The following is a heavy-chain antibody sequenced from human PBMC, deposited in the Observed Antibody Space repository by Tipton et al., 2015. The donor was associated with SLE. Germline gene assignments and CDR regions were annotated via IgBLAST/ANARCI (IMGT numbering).Heavy chain of an antibody. CDR2: IYYSGST. J-gene: IGHJ6*02. D-gene: IGHD3-3*01. Sequence: LRLSCTVSGGSISSHYWSWIRQPPGKGLEWIGYIYYSGSTNYNPSLKSRVTIPVDTSKNQFSLKLSSVTAADTAVYYCARDVPPYDFWSGYFSYYGMDVWGQGTTVTVSS. CDR1: GGSISSHY. CDR3: ARDVPPYDFWSGYFSYYGMDV. V-gene: IGHV4-59*11.